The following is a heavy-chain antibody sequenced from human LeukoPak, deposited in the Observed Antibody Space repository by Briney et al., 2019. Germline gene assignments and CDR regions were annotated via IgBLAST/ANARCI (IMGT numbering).Heavy chain of an antibody. D-gene: IGHD6-6*01. J-gene: IGHJ5*02. Sequence: PGRSLRLSCAASGFTFSSYAMHWVRQAPGKGLERVAVISYDGSNKYYADSVKGRFTISRDNSKNTLYLQMNSLRAEDTAVYYCARDGIAARWVSGNANNWFDPWGQGTLVTVSS. V-gene: IGHV3-30*01. CDR1: GFTFSSYA. CDR3: ARDGIAARWVSGNANNWFDP. CDR2: ISYDGSNK.